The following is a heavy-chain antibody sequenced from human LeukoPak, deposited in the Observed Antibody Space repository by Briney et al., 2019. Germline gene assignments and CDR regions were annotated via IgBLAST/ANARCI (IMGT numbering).Heavy chain of an antibody. CDR1: GFTFSGSA. D-gene: IGHD3-9*01. V-gene: IGHV3-73*01. Sequence: GGSLRLSCAASGFTFSGSAMHWVRQASGKGLEWVGRIRGKANSYATAYAASVKGRFTISRDDSKNTAYLQMNSLKTEDTAVYYCTRRDYDILTGYYYYGMVVWGQGTTVTVSS. J-gene: IGHJ6*02. CDR2: IRGKANSYAT. CDR3: TRRDYDILTGYYYYGMVV.